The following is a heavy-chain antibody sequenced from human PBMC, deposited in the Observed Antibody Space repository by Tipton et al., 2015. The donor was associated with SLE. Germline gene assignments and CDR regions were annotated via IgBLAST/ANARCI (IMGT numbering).Heavy chain of an antibody. J-gene: IGHJ5*02. Sequence: QVQLVQSGAEVKKPGASVKVSCKTSGYTFTFYDVHWMRQASGQGLEWMGWMSPNSGDAVYAQTFQGRVTMTRNTSVSTAYMELSSLRSDDTAVYFCARASYRGRTWGFDPWGQGTLVTVSS. CDR1: GYTFTFYD. D-gene: IGHD1-26*01. CDR2: MSPNSGDA. CDR3: ARASYRGRTWGFDP. V-gene: IGHV1-8*01.